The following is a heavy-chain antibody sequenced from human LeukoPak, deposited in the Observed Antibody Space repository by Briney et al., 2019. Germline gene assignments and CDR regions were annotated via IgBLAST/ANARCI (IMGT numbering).Heavy chain of an antibody. V-gene: IGHV3-30*04. CDR2: ISYDGSNK. D-gene: IGHD5-24*01. Sequence: PGGSLRLSYIASGFTFRSYAMHWVRQAPGKGLEWVAVISYDGSNKYYADSVKGRFTISRDNSKNTLYLQMNSLRAEDTAVYYCVSIQSMAATSFDYWGQGTLVTVSS. CDR3: VSIQSMAATSFDY. J-gene: IGHJ4*02. CDR1: GFTFRSYA.